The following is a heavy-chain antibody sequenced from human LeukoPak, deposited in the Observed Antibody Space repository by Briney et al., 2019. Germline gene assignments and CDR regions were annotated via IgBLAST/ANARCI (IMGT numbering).Heavy chain of an antibody. CDR2: ISSSGSTI. Sequence: GGSLRLSCAASGFTFSDYYMSWIRQAPGKGLEWVSYISSSGSTIYYADSVKGRFTISRDNAKNSLYLQMNSLRAEDTAVYYCASTIVVVTAIRGFDYWGQGTLVTVS. D-gene: IGHD2-21*02. V-gene: IGHV3-11*04. J-gene: IGHJ4*02. CDR3: ASTIVVVTAIRGFDY. CDR1: GFTFSDYY.